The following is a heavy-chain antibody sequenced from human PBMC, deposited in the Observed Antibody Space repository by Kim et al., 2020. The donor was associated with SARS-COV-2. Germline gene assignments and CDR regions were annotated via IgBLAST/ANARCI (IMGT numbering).Heavy chain of an antibody. CDR1: GFTFSGSG. CDR2: IRSKPNRYTK. J-gene: IGHJ3*02. CDR3: TRFLGMSFAFCVAFD. V-gene: IGHV3-73*01. Sequence: GGSLRLSCAASGFTFSGSGLHWVRQVSGKGLEWVGRIRSKPNRYTKAYSVPVICRVIRSRDDSKTTAYLQMKKPKTEDTDVYDTTRFLGMSFAFCVAFD. D-gene: IGHD1-1*01.